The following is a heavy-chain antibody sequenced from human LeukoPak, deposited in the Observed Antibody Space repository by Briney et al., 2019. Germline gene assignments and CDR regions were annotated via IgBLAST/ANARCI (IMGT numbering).Heavy chain of an antibody. J-gene: IGHJ3*02. CDR3: ARGYCGGDCPRDDDAFDI. V-gene: IGHV3-66*01. CDR2: IYSSGTT. CDR1: GLTVSRNY. Sequence: GGSLRLSCAASGLTVSRNYMTWVRQAPGKGLEWVSTIYSSGTTYYADSVKGRFAISRDSSKNTLYLQMNSLRADDTAVYYCARGYCGGDCPRDDDAFDIWGQGTTATVSS. D-gene: IGHD2-21*02.